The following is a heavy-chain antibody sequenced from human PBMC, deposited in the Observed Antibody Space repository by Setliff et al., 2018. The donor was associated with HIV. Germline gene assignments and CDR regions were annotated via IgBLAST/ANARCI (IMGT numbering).Heavy chain of an antibody. D-gene: IGHD6-13*01. J-gene: IGHJ4*02. CDR3: ARDRGVIATHPFDY. Sequence: GASVKVSCKASGGTFSSYTISWVRQAPGQGLEWMGRIIPILGIANYAQKFQGRVTITADKSTSTAYVELSSLRSEDTAVYYCARDRGVIATHPFDYWGQGTLVTVSS. V-gene: IGHV1-69*04. CDR2: IIPILGIA. CDR1: GGTFSSYT.